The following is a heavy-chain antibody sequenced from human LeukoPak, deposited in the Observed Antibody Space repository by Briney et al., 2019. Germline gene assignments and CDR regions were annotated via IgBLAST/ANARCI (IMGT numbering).Heavy chain of an antibody. CDR3: ARENLLGVLFGY. Sequence: PGKSLRLSCAASGFTFSNYGMHWVRQAPGKGLEWVAVIWYDGSNKYYADSVKGRFTFSRDNSKNTLYLQMNSLRAEDTAVYYCARENLLGVLFGYWGQGILVTVSS. D-gene: IGHD2-8*01. V-gene: IGHV3-33*01. J-gene: IGHJ4*02. CDR1: GFTFSNYG. CDR2: IWYDGSNK.